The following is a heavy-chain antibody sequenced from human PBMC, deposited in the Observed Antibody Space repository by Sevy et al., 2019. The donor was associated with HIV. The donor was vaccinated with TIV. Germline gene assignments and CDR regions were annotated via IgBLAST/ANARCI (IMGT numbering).Heavy chain of an antibody. CDR2: ISYDGSNK. CDR1: GFTFSSYA. D-gene: IGHD6-19*01. CDR3: ASGDFPHLSRLAGYSSGWYRGYYYYYGMDV. J-gene: IGHJ6*02. Sequence: GGSLRLSCAASGFTFSSYAMHWVRQAPGKGLEWVAVISYDGSNKYYADSVKGRFTISRDNSKNTLYLQMNSLRAEDTAVYYCASGDFPHLSRLAGYSSGWYRGYYYYYGMDVWGQGTTVTVSS. V-gene: IGHV3-30-3*01.